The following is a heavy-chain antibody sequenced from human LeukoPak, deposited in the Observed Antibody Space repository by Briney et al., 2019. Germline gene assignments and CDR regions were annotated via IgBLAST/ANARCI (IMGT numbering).Heavy chain of an antibody. D-gene: IGHD5-18*01. CDR2: IYSGGST. CDR1: GFTVSSNY. Sequence: GGSLRLSCAASGFTVSSNYMSWVRQAPGKGLEWVSVIYSGGSTYYADSVKGRFTISRDNSKNTLYLQMNSLRAEDTAVYYCARGRGRGIQLWSLAFDIWGQGTMVTVSS. CDR3: ARGRGRGIQLWSLAFDI. V-gene: IGHV3-53*01. J-gene: IGHJ3*02.